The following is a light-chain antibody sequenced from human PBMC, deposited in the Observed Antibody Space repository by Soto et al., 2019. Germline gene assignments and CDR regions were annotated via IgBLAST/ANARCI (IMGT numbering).Light chain of an antibody. CDR3: QQRSNWPPVT. CDR1: QSVSSY. J-gene: IGKJ4*01. CDR2: VAS. Sequence: EIVLTQSPATLSLSPGERATLSCRASQSVSSYLAWYQHKPGHAPRLLIYVASNRATGIPARFSGSGSGTYFTLTISSLEPEDFAIYYCQQRSNWPPVTFGGGTKVEIK. V-gene: IGKV3-11*01.